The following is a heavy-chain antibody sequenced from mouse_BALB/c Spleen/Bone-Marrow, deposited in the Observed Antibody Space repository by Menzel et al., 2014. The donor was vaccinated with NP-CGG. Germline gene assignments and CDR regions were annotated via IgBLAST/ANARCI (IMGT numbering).Heavy chain of an antibody. V-gene: IGHV1-7*01. J-gene: IGHJ4*01. CDR3: ARQITTVDYAMDY. Sequence: VQVVESGAELAKPGASVKMSCKASGYTFTSYWMHWVKQRPGQGLEWIGYINPSTGYTEYNQKFKDKATLTADKSSSTAYMQLSGLTSEDSAVYYCARQITTVDYAMDYWGQGTSVTVSS. CDR1: GYTFTSYW. D-gene: IGHD1-1*01. CDR2: INPSTGYT.